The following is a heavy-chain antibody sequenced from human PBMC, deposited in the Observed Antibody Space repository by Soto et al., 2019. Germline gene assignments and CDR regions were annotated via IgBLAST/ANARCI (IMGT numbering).Heavy chain of an antibody. Sequence: LRLSCAASGFTFSSYAMSWVRQAPGKGLEWVSAISGSGGSTYYADSVKGRFTISRDNSKNTLYLQMNSLRAEDTAVYYCANPYCSSTSCYHYYYSMDVWGQGTPVTVSS. CDR1: GFTFSSYA. J-gene: IGHJ6*02. D-gene: IGHD2-2*01. CDR2: ISGSGGST. CDR3: ANPYCSSTSCYHYYYSMDV. V-gene: IGHV3-23*01.